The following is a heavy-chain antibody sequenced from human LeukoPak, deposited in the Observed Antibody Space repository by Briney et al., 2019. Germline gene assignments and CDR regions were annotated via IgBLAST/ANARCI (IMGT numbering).Heavy chain of an antibody. D-gene: IGHD2-2*02. CDR2: INHSGST. CDR3: ARGGSRVVPAAIPQLGYYYYGMDV. Sequence: SETLSLTCAVYGGSFSGYYWSWIRQPPGKGLEWIGEINHSGSTNYNPSLKSRVTISVDTSKNQFSLKLSSVTAADTAVYYCARGGSRVVPAAIPQLGYYYYGMDVWGQGTTVTVSS. V-gene: IGHV4-34*01. J-gene: IGHJ6*02. CDR1: GGSFSGYY.